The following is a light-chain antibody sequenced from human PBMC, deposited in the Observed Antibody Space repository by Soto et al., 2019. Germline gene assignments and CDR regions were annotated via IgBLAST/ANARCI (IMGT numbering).Light chain of an antibody. CDR3: QQYENLPT. V-gene: IGKV1-33*01. J-gene: IGKJ5*01. CDR1: QNINNY. Sequence: IEMTQTPSSLSASVGDRVTITCQASQNINNYLNWYQQKPGRAPKLLIYDASNLEAGVPSRFRGSGSWTDFTFTFSRLQPEDIATYYCQQYENLPTFGHGTRLEIK. CDR2: DAS.